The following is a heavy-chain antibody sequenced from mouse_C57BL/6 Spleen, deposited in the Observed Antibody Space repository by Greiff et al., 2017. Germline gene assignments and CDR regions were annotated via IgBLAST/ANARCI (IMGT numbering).Heavy chain of an antibody. CDR2: IRLKSDNYAT. Sequence: EVKLVESGGGLVQPGGSMKLSCVASGFTFSNYWMNWVRQSPEKGLEWVAQIRLKSDNYATHYAESVKGRFTISRDDSKSSVYLQMNNLRAEDTGINYCTDGYYVGYFDYWGQGTTLTVSS. V-gene: IGHV6-3*01. CDR1: GFTFSNYW. J-gene: IGHJ2*01. CDR3: TDGYYVGYFDY. D-gene: IGHD2-3*01.